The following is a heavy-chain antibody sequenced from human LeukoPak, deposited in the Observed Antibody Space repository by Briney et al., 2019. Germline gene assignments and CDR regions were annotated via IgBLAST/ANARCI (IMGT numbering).Heavy chain of an antibody. Sequence: SETLSLTCTVSGASVSSRGYYWSWIRQPPGKGLEWIGNIYYSGSTNYNPSLKSRVTISVDTSKNQFSLKVSSVTAADTAVYYCARRGGAGGSFDYWGQGTLVTVSS. CDR2: IYYSGST. CDR1: GASVSSRGYY. D-gene: IGHD2-21*01. CDR3: ARRGGAGGSFDY. J-gene: IGHJ4*02. V-gene: IGHV4-61*08.